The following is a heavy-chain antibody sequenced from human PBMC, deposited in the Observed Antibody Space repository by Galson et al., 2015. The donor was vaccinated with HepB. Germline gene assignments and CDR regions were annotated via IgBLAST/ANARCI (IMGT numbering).Heavy chain of an antibody. CDR3: ARGVGGSSWHDFDY. J-gene: IGHJ4*02. V-gene: IGHV4-59*01. CDR2: IYYSGST. CDR1: GGSISSYY. Sequence: ETLSLTCTVSGGSISSYYWSWIRQPPGKGLEWIGYIYYSGSTNYNPSFKSRVTISVDTSKNQFSLKLSSVTAADTAVYYCARGVGGSSWHDFDYWGQGTLVTVSS. D-gene: IGHD6-13*01.